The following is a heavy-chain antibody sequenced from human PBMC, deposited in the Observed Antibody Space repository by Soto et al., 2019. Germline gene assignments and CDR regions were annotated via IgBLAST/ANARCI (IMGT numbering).Heavy chain of an antibody. D-gene: IGHD2-21*02. J-gene: IGHJ4*02. CDR2: INPNSGGT. Sequence: ASVKVSCKASGYTFTGYYMHWVRQAPGQGLEWMGWINPNSGGTNYAQKFQGRVTMTRDTSISTAYMELSRLGCDDTAVYYCARQSTDSYVVVTTSFDYWGQGTLVTLAS. V-gene: IGHV1-2*02. CDR1: GYTFTGYY. CDR3: ARQSTDSYVVVTTSFDY.